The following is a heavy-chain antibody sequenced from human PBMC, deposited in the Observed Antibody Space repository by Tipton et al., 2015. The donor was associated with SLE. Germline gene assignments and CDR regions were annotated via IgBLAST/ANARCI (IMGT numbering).Heavy chain of an antibody. CDR2: INTSTGKA. CDR1: GYTLSRYA. V-gene: IGHV7-4-1*02. CDR3: ATVGDTGLQRSDS. Sequence: QLVQSGSELKKPGASVAVSCKASGYTLSRYAMNWGRQAPGQGLEWMGWINTSTGKATYAQGFSGRFVFSLDTPANTAYLQISSLEADDSAIYYCATVGDTGLQRSDSWGQGTLVTVSS. D-gene: IGHD1-26*01. J-gene: IGHJ4*02.